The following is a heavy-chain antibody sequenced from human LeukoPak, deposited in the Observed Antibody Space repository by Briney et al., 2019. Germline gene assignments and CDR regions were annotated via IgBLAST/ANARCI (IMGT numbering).Heavy chain of an antibody. Sequence: GGSLRLSCTASGFTFNIYAMNWVRQAPGRGPEWVSSISASGGEIRYADSVRGRFTISRDNFKNTLYLQMDSLRVEDTATYYCSKDLIPGSIGYFDYWGQGTPVTVSS. D-gene: IGHD3-10*01. CDR3: SKDLIPGSIGYFDY. CDR1: GFTFNIYA. CDR2: ISASGGEI. V-gene: IGHV3-23*01. J-gene: IGHJ4*02.